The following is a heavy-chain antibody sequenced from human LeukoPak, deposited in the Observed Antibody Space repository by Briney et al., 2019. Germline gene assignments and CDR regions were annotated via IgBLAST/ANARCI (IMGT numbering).Heavy chain of an antibody. D-gene: IGHD3-10*01. J-gene: IGHJ6*03. V-gene: IGHV4-61*09. CDR3: ARVATKEIRGYSFYEFYYYMDV. CDR1: GGSMSSNIYS. Sequence: SETLSLTCAVSGGSMSSNIYSWSWLRQPAGKGLEWIGHVYASGKTRYSPSLKSRVNLFVDTSKNQFSLKLTSVTAADTAVYYCARVATKEIRGYSFYEFYYYMDVWGKGITVTVSS. CDR2: VYASGKT.